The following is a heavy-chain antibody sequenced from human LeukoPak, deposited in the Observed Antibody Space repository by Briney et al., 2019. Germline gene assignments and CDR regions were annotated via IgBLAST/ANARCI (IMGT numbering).Heavy chain of an antibody. Sequence: GGSLRLSCSASGFAFSTYAMHWVRQAPGKRLEYVSDISSNGGSTYYADSVKGRFTISRDNSKNTLYLQMSSLRAEDTAVYYCVKDDSYYYDSSGRDYWGQGTLVTVSS. CDR2: ISSNGGST. D-gene: IGHD3-22*01. J-gene: IGHJ4*02. CDR3: VKDDSYYYDSSGRDY. V-gene: IGHV3-64D*09. CDR1: GFAFSTYA.